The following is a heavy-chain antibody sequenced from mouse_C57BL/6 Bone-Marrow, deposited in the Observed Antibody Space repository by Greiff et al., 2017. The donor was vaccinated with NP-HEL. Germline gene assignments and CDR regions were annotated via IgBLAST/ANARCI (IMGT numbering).Heavy chain of an antibody. J-gene: IGHJ4*01. V-gene: IGHV1-55*01. CDR2: IYPGSGST. D-gene: IGHD2-2*01. CDR1: GYTFTSYW. CDR3: ARRPPLWFPYYAMDY. Sequence: QVQLQQPGAELVKPGASVKMSCKASGYTFTSYWITWVKQRPGQGLEWIGDIYPGSGSTNYNEKFKSKATLTVDTSSSTAYMQLSSLTSEDSAVYYCARRPPLWFPYYAMDYWGQGTSVTVSS.